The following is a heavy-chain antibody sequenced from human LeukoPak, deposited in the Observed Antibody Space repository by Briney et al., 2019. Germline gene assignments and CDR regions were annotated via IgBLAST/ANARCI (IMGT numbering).Heavy chain of an antibody. Sequence: ASVKVSCKASGYTFTGYYMHWVRQAPGQGLEWMGWINPNSGGTNYAQKFQGRVTMTRDTPISTAYMELSRLRSDDTAVYYCAKGSGSYYREFDYWGQGTLVTVSS. CDR1: GYTFTGYY. D-gene: IGHD3-10*01. CDR3: AKGSGSYYREFDY. J-gene: IGHJ4*02. V-gene: IGHV1-2*02. CDR2: INPNSGGT.